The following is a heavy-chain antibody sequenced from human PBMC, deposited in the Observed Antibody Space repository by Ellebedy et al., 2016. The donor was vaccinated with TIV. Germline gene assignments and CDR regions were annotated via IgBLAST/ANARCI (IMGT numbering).Heavy chain of an antibody. CDR3: GRAIGSGSCY. D-gene: IGHD3-10*01. Sequence: GESLKISCAASGFSLSSYWMHWVRQAPGKRLEWVANIKQDGSEKYYVDSVKGRFTISRDNAKNSLYLQMNSLRAEDTAVYFCGRAIGSGSCYWGQGTLVTVSS. CDR1: GFSLSSYW. J-gene: IGHJ4*02. V-gene: IGHV3-7*01. CDR2: IKQDGSEK.